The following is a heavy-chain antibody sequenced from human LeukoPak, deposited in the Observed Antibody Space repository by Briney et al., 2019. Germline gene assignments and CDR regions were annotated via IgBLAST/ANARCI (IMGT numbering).Heavy chain of an antibody. V-gene: IGHV3-7*03. CDR2: IKEGGSEK. J-gene: IGHJ4*02. CDR1: GFTFTNYW. Sequence: GGSLRLSCAASGFTFTNYWMSWVRQAPGKGLEWVASIKEGGSEKYYVDSVKGRFTISRDTSKKILYLQMSGLRAEDTAVYYCGKEVERHFDLKYWGQGTLVTVSS. CDR3: GKEVERHFDLKY.